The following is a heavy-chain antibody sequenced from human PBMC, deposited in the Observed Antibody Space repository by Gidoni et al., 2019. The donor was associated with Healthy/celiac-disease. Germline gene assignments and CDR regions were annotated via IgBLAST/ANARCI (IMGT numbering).Heavy chain of an antibody. V-gene: IGHV4-59*01. Sequence: QVQLQESGPGLLKPSETLSLTCTVSARSIISYYLSWILQPPGKGLEWIGYIYYSGSTNYNTSLKSRVTISVDTSKNQFSLKLSSVTAADTAVYYCARASVGPYYYYGMDVWCQGTTVTVSS. J-gene: IGHJ6*02. CDR2: IYYSGST. CDR1: ARSIISYY. CDR3: ARASVGPYYYYGMDV. D-gene: IGHD2-2*01.